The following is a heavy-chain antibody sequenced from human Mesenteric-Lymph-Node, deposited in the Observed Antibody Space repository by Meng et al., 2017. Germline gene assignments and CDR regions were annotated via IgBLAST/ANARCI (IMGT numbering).Heavy chain of an antibody. Sequence: GVLKISCAASGFTFNTYWIHWVRQAPGKGLEWVSRINPNGESTSHADSVRGRFTISRDNAKNTLYLQINSLTAEDTAIYYCVRATTMAFDCWGQGTLVTVSS. CDR1: GFTFNTYW. CDR2: INPNGEST. J-gene: IGHJ4*02. D-gene: IGHD5-18*01. CDR3: VRATTMAFDC. V-gene: IGHV3-74*01.